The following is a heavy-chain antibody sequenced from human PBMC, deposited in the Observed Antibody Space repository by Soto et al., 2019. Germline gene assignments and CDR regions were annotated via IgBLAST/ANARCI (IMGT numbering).Heavy chain of an antibody. CDR3: AREGGESSDGLYYFDS. J-gene: IGHJ4*02. Sequence: TLALSCTVSGGSASRDNDGSFIRQPPGKGLECIGHIYYSGNTDYNPSLKSRLAISIDTSKNQFSLKLSSVTAADTAVYFCAREGGESSDGLYYFDSWGQGSLVTVSS. D-gene: IGHD3-16*01. V-gene: IGHV4-30-4*01. CDR1: GGSASRDND. CDR2: IYYSGNT.